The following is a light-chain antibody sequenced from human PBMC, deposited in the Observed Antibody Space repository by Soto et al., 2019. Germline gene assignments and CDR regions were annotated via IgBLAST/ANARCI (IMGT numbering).Light chain of an antibody. CDR1: RLNIGDNS. J-gene: IGLJ3*02. Sequence: QSVLTQPPSVSAAPGQRVTISCSGSRLNIGDNSVSWYQQLPGTAPKLLIYDNNKRPSGIPDRFSASKSGTSATLGITGLQTGDEAEYYCGTRDSTVGAPGVFGGGTKLTVL. CDR3: GTRDSTVGAPGV. V-gene: IGLV1-51*01. CDR2: DNN.